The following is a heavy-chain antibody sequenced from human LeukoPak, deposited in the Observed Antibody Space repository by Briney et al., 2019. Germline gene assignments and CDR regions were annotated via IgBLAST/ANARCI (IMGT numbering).Heavy chain of an antibody. D-gene: IGHD2-2*02. CDR1: GFTFSSYG. Sequence: GGSLRLSCAASGFTFSSYGMHWVRQAPGKGLEWVAVIWYDGSNKYYADSVKGQFTISRDNSKNTLYLQMNSLRAEDTAVYYCARAPVVPAAIGDYYYYGMDVWGQGTTVTVSS. J-gene: IGHJ6*02. V-gene: IGHV3-33*01. CDR2: IWYDGSNK. CDR3: ARAPVVPAAIGDYYYYGMDV.